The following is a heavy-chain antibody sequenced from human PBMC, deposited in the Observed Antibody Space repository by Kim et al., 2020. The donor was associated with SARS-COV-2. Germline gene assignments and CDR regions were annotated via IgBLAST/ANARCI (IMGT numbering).Heavy chain of an antibody. D-gene: IGHD2-15*01. V-gene: IGHV4-34*01. CDR2: INHSGST. J-gene: IGHJ5*02. Sequence: SETLSLTCAVYGGSFSGYYWSWIRQPPGKGLEWIGEINHSGSTNYNPSLKSRVTISVDTSKNQFSLKLSSVTAAYTAVYYRARRRTLLVVVAAERKNWFDPWGQGTLVTVSS. CDR1: GGSFSGYY. CDR3: ARRRTLLVVVAAERKNWFDP.